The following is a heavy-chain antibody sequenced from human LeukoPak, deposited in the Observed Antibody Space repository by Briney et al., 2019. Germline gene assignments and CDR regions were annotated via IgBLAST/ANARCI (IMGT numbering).Heavy chain of an antibody. V-gene: IGHV4-38-2*02. CDR2: IHYSGST. Sequence: SETLSLTCTVSGYSISSGFYWGWIRQPPGEGLQYIGSIHYSGSTFYNPSLKSRVTISVDTSKNQFSLRLSSVTAADTAVYYCARISSSNWYNERGAFDVWGQGTMVTVSS. D-gene: IGHD6-13*01. J-gene: IGHJ3*01. CDR1: GYSISSGFY. CDR3: ARISSSNWYNERGAFDV.